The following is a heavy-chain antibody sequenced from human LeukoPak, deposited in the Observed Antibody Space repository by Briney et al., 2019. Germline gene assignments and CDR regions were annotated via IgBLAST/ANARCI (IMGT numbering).Heavy chain of an antibody. J-gene: IGHJ4*02. CDR2: VSYDDSRK. CDR1: GFTFRSYG. Sequence: PGGSXRLSCAASGFTFRSYGMHWVRRAPGKGLEWVAVVSYDDSRKYYADSVKGRFTISRDNSNNVVYLQMNSLRSDDTAVYYCARMLNGAYDVWGQGTLVTVSS. V-gene: IGHV3-30*03. D-gene: IGHD5-12*01. CDR3: ARMLNGAYDV.